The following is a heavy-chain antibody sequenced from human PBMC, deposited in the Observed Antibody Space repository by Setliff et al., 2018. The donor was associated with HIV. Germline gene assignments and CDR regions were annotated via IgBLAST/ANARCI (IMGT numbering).Heavy chain of an antibody. CDR3: ARALPLGWSHDGFDI. J-gene: IGHJ3*02. V-gene: IGHV4-39*07. CDR2: IHYSGST. Sequence: SETLSLTCTVSGGSISSSSYYWGWIRQPPGKGLEWIGSIHYSGSTYYNPSLKSRVTISVDTSKNQFSLKLRSVTAADTAVYYCARALPLGWSHDGFDIWGQGTMVTVSS. D-gene: IGHD3-16*01. CDR1: GGSISSSSYY.